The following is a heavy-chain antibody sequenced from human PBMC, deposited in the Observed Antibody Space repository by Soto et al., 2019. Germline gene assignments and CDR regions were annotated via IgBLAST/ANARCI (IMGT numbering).Heavy chain of an antibody. V-gene: IGHV1-18*01. Sequence: QVQLVQSGAGVKKPGASVKVSCKASGYTFTSYGITWVRQAPGQGLEWRGRISAYNGNPNYAQTLWGRVTMTTDTSTSSGYMELRSLRSDDTAVYDCARWWNYFDYWGQGTLVTVSS. CDR2: ISAYNGNP. CDR3: ARWWNYFDY. CDR1: GYTFTSYG. D-gene: IGHD2-15*01. J-gene: IGHJ4*02.